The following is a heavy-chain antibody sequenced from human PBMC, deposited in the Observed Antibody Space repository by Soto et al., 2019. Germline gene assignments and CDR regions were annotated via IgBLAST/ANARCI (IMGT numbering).Heavy chain of an antibody. V-gene: IGHV3-23*01. D-gene: IGHD3-3*01. CDR3: AKIGGGYDFWSGYYTHYYYGMDV. J-gene: IGHJ6*02. CDR2: ISGSGGST. CDR1: GFTFISYA. Sequence: GGSLRLSCAASGFTFISYAMSWVLQAPWKGLEWVSAISGSGGSTYYADSVKGRFAISRDNSKNTLYLQMNSLRAEDTAVYYCAKIGGGYDFWSGYYTHYYYGMDVWGQGTTVTVSS.